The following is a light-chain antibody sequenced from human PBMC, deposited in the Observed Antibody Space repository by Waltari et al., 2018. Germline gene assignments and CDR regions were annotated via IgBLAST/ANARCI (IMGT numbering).Light chain of an antibody. V-gene: IGKV4-1*01. CDR3: QQYYSTPPT. CDR2: WAS. Sequence: DIVMTQSPDSLAVSLGERATINCKSSQSVLYSSNNKNYLAWYQQKPGLRPKLLIYWASTRESGVPDRFSGSGSGTDFTLTISSLQAEDVAVYYCQQYYSTPPTFGQGTKLEIK. CDR1: QSVLYSSNNKNY. J-gene: IGKJ2*01.